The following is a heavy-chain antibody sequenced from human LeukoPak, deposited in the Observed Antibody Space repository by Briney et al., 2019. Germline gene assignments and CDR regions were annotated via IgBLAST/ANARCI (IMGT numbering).Heavy chain of an antibody. CDR1: GLTFSTSG. Sequence: PGGSLRLSCTASGLTFSTSGFNWVRQVPGKGLEWVASIGPTGSDRYHADSIKGRFTISRDNANNFLYLQMNSLRAEDTAVYYCATETNGRHYDYWGQGPLLAVSS. D-gene: IGHD1-14*01. V-gene: IGHV3-21*06. CDR2: IGPTGSDR. J-gene: IGHJ4*02. CDR3: ATETNGRHYDY.